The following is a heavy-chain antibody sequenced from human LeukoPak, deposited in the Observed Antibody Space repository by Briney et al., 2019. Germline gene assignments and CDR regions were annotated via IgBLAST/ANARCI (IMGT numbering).Heavy chain of an antibody. V-gene: IGHV3-7*01. CDR3: AKDPESSAFDL. Sequence: GGSLRLSCAAPVFTFITYWMSWVRPTPEKGREFVANIKQDGSVKNYMDSLAGRSTISRNNARESLYQEINSVRADDPAVYYCAKDPESSAFDLWGQGALVTVSS. CDR2: IKQDGSVK. CDR1: VFTFITYW. J-gene: IGHJ4*02. D-gene: IGHD5/OR15-5a*01.